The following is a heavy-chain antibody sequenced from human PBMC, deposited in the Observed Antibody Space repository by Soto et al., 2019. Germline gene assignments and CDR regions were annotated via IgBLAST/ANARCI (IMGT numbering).Heavy chain of an antibody. J-gene: IGHJ4*02. CDR2: IYYSGTT. D-gene: IGHD4-4*01. CDR3: ARVPNTVTIGPFDC. Sequence: SETLSLTCTVSGGSISSSSYYWGWIRQPPGKGLEWIGSIYYSGTTYYNPSLKSRVTISVDTSKNQFSLKLTSVTAADTAVYYCARVPNTVTIGPFDCWGQGTLVTVSS. V-gene: IGHV4-39*01. CDR1: GGSISSSSYY.